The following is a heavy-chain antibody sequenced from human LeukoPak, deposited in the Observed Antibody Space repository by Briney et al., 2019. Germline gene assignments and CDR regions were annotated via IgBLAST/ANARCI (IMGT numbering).Heavy chain of an antibody. CDR1: GFTFSSYA. Sequence: GGSLRLSCAASGFTFSSYAMSWVRQAPGKGLVWVSAISGSGGSTYYADSVKGRFTISRDNSKNTLYLQMNSLGAEDTAVYYCAKDGMATISYYFDYWGQGTLVTVSS. V-gene: IGHV3-23*01. J-gene: IGHJ4*02. CDR2: ISGSGGST. D-gene: IGHD5-24*01. CDR3: AKDGMATISYYFDY.